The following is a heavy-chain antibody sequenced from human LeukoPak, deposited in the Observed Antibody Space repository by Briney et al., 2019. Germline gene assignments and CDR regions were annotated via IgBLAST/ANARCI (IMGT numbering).Heavy chain of an antibody. CDR1: GFTSEDYA. J-gene: IGHJ4*02. CDR2: ITWNSDNI. Sequence: PDRSLRLSCEPSGFTSEDYAMHWVRQAPGKGLAWVAGITWNSDNIAYADSVAGRFTIARDNAQNSLFQQMNSLRAEDTAVYYCARVLGGWFFDYWGQGTLVTVSS. CDR3: ARVLGGWFFDY. D-gene: IGHD6-19*01. V-gene: IGHV3-9*02.